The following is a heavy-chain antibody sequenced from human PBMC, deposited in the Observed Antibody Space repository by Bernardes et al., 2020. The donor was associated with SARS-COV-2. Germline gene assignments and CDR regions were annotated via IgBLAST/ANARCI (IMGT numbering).Heavy chain of an antibody. J-gene: IGHJ4*02. CDR1: GFSVSNNY. Sequence: GGSLRLSCAASGFSVSNNYMAWVRQAPGKGLEWVSLIYRGGNTYYADSVKGRFTISRDISRNTLYLQMNSLRAEDTAVYYCVRDAGGAGSHWGQGTLVTVSS. D-gene: IGHD3-10*01. V-gene: IGHV3-66*01. CDR2: IYRGGNT. CDR3: VRDAGGAGSH.